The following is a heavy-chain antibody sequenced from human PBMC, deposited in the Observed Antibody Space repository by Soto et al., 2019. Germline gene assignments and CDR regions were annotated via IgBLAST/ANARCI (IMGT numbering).Heavy chain of an antibody. J-gene: IGHJ6*02. CDR2: ISSNGGST. CDR1: GFTFSNFA. V-gene: IGHV3-64D*08. Sequence: HPGGSLRLSCSASGFTFSNFAMYWVRQAPGKGLEYVSAISSNGGSTYYADSVKDRFTISRDNSKNTLYLQMSSLRAEDTAVFYCVKEILSGSYLFFVYYGLDVWGQGTTVTVSS. CDR3: VKEILSGSYLFFVYYGLDV. D-gene: IGHD1-26*01.